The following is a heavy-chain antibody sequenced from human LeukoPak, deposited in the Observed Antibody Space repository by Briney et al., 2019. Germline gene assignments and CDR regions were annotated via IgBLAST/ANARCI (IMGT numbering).Heavy chain of an antibody. CDR3: AKARGATYGTYYFDY. CDR2: ISGSGGDT. CDR1: GFTFSSYA. J-gene: IGHJ4*02. D-gene: IGHD4/OR15-4a*01. V-gene: IGHV3-23*01. Sequence: GGSLRLSCAASGFTFSSYAMNWVRQAPGKGLEWVSISGSGGDTYYADSVKGRFTISRDNSKNTLYLQMNSLRAEDTAVYYCAKARGATYGTYYFDYWGQGTLVTVS.